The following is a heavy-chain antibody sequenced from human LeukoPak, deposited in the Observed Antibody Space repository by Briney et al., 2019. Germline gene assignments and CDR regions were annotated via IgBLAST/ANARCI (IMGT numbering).Heavy chain of an antibody. V-gene: IGHV4-39*07. CDR3: ARGSPKHDY. J-gene: IGHJ4*02. CDR1: GGSISSSSYY. CDR2: IYYSGST. Sequence: TSETLSLTCTVSGGSISSSSYYWGWIRQPPGKGLEWIGSIYYSGSTYYNPSLKSRVTISVDTSKNQFSLKLSSVTVADTAMYYCARGSPKHDYWGQGTLVTVSS.